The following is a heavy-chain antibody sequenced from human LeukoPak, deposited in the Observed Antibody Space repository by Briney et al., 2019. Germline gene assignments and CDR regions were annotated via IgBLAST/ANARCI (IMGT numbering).Heavy chain of an antibody. V-gene: IGHV3-11*05. Sequence: GGSLRLSCAASGFTFSDYYMSWIRQAPGKGLEWVSYISSSSSYTDYADSVKGRFTISRDNAKNSLYLQMNSLRAEDTTVYYCARDILFAAAACDYWGQGTLVTVSS. D-gene: IGHD6-13*01. CDR1: GFTFSDYY. CDR3: ARDILFAAAACDY. CDR2: ISSSSSYT. J-gene: IGHJ4*02.